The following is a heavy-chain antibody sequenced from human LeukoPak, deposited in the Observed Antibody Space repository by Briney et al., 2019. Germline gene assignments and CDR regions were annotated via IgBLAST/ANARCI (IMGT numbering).Heavy chain of an antibody. D-gene: IGHD3-22*01. V-gene: IGHV3-23*01. CDR2: ISGSGGST. Sequence: RGSLRLSCAASGFTFSSYAMSWVRQAPGKGLEWVSAISGSGGSTYYADSVKGRFTIPRDNSKNTLYLQMNSLRAEDTAVYYCAKGGIYYDSSGYWDYWGQGTLVTVSS. J-gene: IGHJ4*02. CDR3: AKGGIYYDSSGYWDY. CDR1: GFTFSSYA.